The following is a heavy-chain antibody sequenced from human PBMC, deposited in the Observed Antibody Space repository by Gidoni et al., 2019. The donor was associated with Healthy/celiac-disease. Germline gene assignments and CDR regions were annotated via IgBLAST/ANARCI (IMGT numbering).Heavy chain of an antibody. Sequence: QLQLQESGSGLVKPSQTLSLTCAVSGGPISRGGYSWSWIRQPPGKGLEWIGYISHSGSTYYNPSLKSRVTISVDRSKNQFSLKLSSVTAADTAVYYCARAGSSGYLPWFDPWGQGTLVTVSS. D-gene: IGHD3-22*01. V-gene: IGHV4-30-2*01. CDR1: GGPISRGGYS. J-gene: IGHJ5*02. CDR3: ARAGSSGYLPWFDP. CDR2: ISHSGST.